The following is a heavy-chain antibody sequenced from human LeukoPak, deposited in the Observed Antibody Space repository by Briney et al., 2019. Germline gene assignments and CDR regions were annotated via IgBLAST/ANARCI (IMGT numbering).Heavy chain of an antibody. J-gene: IGHJ3*02. CDR3: ARDALRDDAFDI. CDR2: ISSSSVYT. Sequence: GGSLRLSCKASGFTFSSYHMNWVRQAPGKGLKWVSSISSSSVYTHYADSVKGRITISRDNGKNSLYLQMNSLTAEDTALHYCARDALRDDAFDIWGQGTMVTVSS. CDR1: GFTFSSYH. V-gene: IGHV3-21*04.